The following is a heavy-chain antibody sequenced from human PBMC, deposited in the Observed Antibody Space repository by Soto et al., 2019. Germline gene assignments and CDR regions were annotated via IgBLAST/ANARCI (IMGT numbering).Heavy chain of an antibody. Sequence: SETLSLTCTVSGGSISSYYWSWIRQPPGKGLEWIGYIYYSGSTNYNPSLKSRVTISVDTSKNQFSLKLSSVTAADTAVYYCARGVNVVAAVAFDIWGQGTMVTVSS. V-gene: IGHV4-59*01. CDR2: IYYSGST. CDR1: GGSISSYY. CDR3: ARGVNVVAAVAFDI. D-gene: IGHD2-15*01. J-gene: IGHJ3*02.